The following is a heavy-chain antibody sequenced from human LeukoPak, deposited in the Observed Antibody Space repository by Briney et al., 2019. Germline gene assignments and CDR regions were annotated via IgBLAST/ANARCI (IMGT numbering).Heavy chain of an antibody. D-gene: IGHD3-22*01. Sequence: PSETLSLTCAVYGGSFRGYYWSWIRQPPGKGLEWIGEINHRGSTNYNPSLKSRVTISVDTSKNQFSLKLSSVTAADTAVYYCARDHYYDSKDAFDIWGQGTMVTVSS. V-gene: IGHV4-34*01. CDR2: INHRGST. CDR3: ARDHYYDSKDAFDI. CDR1: GGSFRGYY. J-gene: IGHJ3*02.